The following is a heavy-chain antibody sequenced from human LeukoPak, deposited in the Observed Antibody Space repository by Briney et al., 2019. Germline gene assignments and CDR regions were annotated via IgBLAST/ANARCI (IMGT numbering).Heavy chain of an antibody. J-gene: IGHJ4*02. CDR3: ASYRYYYDSSGYHIY. V-gene: IGHV3-11*04. D-gene: IGHD3-22*01. CDR2: ISSSGSTI. CDR1: GFAFSDYY. Sequence: PGGSLRLSCAASGFAFSDYYMSWIRQAPGKGLEWVSYISSSGSTIYYADSVKGRFTISRDNAKNSLYLQMNSLRAEDTAVYYCASYRYYYDSSGYHIYWGQGTLVTVSS.